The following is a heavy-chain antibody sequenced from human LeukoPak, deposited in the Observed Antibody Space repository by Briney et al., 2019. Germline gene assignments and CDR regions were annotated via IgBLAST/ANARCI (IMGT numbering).Heavy chain of an antibody. CDR3: ASRYCSGGSCYSGLNYYYYMDV. CDR2: IYTSGST. V-gene: IGHV4-4*07. Sequence: SETLSLTCTVSGGSISSYYWSWIRQPAGKGLEWIGRIYTSGSTNYNPSLKSRVTMSVDTPKNQFSLKLSSVTAADTAVYYCASRYCSGGSCYSGLNYYYYMDVWGKGTTVTVSS. J-gene: IGHJ6*03. D-gene: IGHD2-15*01. CDR1: GGSISSYY.